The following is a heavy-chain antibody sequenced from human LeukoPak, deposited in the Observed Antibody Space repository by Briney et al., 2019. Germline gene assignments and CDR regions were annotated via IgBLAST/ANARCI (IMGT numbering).Heavy chain of an antibody. V-gene: IGHV3-21*01. J-gene: IGHJ2*01. CDR1: GFTFSSYS. D-gene: IGHD3-10*01. CDR2: ISSSSSYI. CDR3: ARDFITMVRGWRPVGNWYFDL. Sequence: GGSLRLSCAASGFTFSSYSMNWVRQAPGKGLEWVSSISSSSSYIYYADSVKGRFTISRDNAKNSLYLQMNSLRAEDTAVYYCARDFITMVRGWRPVGNWYFDLWGRGTLVTVSS.